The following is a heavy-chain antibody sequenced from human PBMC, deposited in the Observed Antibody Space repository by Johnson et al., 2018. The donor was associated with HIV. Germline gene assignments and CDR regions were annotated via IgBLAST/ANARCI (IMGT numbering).Heavy chain of an antibody. CDR1: GFTFSSYG. CDR2: IRYDGSNK. V-gene: IGHV3-30*02. J-gene: IGHJ3*02. Sequence: QVQLVESGGGVVQPGGSPRLSCVVSGFTFSSYGMHWVRQAPGKGLEWVAFIRYDGSNKYYADSVKGRFTISRDNSKNTLYLQMNSLRAEDTAVYYCAKDNIVVVSRDAFDIWGQGTMVTVSS. CDR3: AKDNIVVVSRDAFDI. D-gene: IGHD2-15*01.